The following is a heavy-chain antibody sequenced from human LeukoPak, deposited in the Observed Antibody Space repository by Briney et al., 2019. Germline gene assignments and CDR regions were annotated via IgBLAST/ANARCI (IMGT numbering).Heavy chain of an antibody. CDR1: GDSASSNSAA. J-gene: IGHJ4*02. CDR2: TYYRSKWYN. Sequence: SQTLSLTCAISGDSASSNSAAWNWIRQSPSRGLEWLGRTYYRSKWYNDYAVSVKSRITINPDTSKNQFSLQLNSVTPEDTAVYYCARGYCSSTSCSKGDFDYWGQGTLVTVSS. D-gene: IGHD2-2*01. V-gene: IGHV6-1*01. CDR3: ARGYCSSTSCSKGDFDY.